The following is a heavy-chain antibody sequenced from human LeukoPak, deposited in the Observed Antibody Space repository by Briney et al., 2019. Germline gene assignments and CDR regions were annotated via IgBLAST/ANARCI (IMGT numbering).Heavy chain of an antibody. CDR2: IVSDGYNS. Sequence: GGSLRLSCAASGFTFTSYPMNWVRQAPGKGLEWISTIVSDGYNSYYADSVKGRFAISRDNSMNTVFLQMNGLRAEDTAVYYCARMTSDWYLDYWGQGTLVTVSS. CDR1: GFTFTSYP. D-gene: IGHD6-19*01. CDR3: ARMTSDWYLDY. J-gene: IGHJ4*02. V-gene: IGHV3-23*01.